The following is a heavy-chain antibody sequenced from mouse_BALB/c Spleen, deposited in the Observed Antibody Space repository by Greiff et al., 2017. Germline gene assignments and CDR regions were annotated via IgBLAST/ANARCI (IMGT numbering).Heavy chain of an antibody. D-gene: IGHD2-1*01. V-gene: IGHV1-69*02. CDR2: IYPSDSYT. CDR1: GYTFTSYW. CDR3: TRRVYGNYGDAMDY. J-gene: IGHJ4*01. Sequence: VQLQESGAELVRPGASVKLSCKASGYTFTSYWLNWVKQRPGQGLEWIGNIYPSDSYTNYNQKFKDKATLTVDKSSSTAYMQLSSPTSEDSAVYYCTRRVYGNYGDAMDYWGQGTSVTVSA.